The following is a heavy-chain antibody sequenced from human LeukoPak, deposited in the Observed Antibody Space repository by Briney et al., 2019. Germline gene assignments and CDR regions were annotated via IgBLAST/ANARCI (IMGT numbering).Heavy chain of an antibody. V-gene: IGHV1-46*01. CDR1: GYTFATYY. J-gene: IGHJ4*02. CDR3: AKDEGQGIWFGELWGFDY. CDR2: INPKTGIT. Sequence: ASVKVSCKASGYTFATYYIHWVRQAPGQGLEWMGIINPKTGITNYAQKLQGRVTITRDTSASTVYMDLGSLKSEDTAVYYCAKDEGQGIWFGELWGFDYWGQGTLVTVSS. D-gene: IGHD3-10*01.